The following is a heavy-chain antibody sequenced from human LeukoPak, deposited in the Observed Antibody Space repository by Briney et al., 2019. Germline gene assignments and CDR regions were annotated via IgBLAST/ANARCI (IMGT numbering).Heavy chain of an antibody. J-gene: IGHJ4*02. CDR2: ISGSGGSP. CDR3: AKDRPYSTVYYFDY. CDR1: GFTFSSYA. V-gene: IGHV3-23*01. Sequence: GGSLRLSCAASGFTFSSYAMSWVRQAPGKGLEWVSGISGSGGSPYYAGSVKGRFTISRDNSKNTLYLQINSLRAEDTAVYYCAKDRPYSTVYYFDYRGQGTLVTVSS. D-gene: IGHD6-13*01.